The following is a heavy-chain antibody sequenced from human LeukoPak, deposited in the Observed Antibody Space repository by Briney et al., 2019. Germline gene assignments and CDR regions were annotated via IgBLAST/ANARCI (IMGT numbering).Heavy chain of an antibody. J-gene: IGHJ3*02. CDR2: INSDGSST. V-gene: IGHV3-74*01. D-gene: IGHD4-23*01. CDR3: ARVGNGNSLEAFDI. Sequence: GGSLRLSCAASGFTLSSYWMHWVRQAPGKGLVWVSRINSDGSSTSYADSVKGRFTISRDNAKNTLYLQMNSLRAEDTAVYYCARVGNGNSLEAFDIWGQGKMVTVSS. CDR1: GFTLSSYW.